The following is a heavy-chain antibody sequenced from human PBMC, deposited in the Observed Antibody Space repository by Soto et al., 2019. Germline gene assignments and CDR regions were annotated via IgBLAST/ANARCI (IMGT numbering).Heavy chain of an antibody. CDR1: GGSFSGYY. V-gene: IGHV4-34*01. CDR2: INHSGRT. CDR3: ARIKGLYYGSGSQPIYYYGMDV. Sequence: QVQLQQWGAGLLKPSETLSLTCAVYGGSFSGYYWSWIRQPPGKGLEWIGEINHSGRTNYNPSLKGRGTISVDTSKNQFSLKLSFVTAADTAVYYCARIKGLYYGSGSQPIYYYGMDVWGQGTTVTVSS. D-gene: IGHD3-10*01. J-gene: IGHJ6*02.